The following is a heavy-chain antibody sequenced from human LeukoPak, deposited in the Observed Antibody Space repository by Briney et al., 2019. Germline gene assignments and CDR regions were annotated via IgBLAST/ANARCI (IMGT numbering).Heavy chain of an antibody. J-gene: IGHJ1*01. CDR3: TTDRYCSCITCREYFQH. V-gene: IGHV3-15*01. D-gene: IGHD2-2*01. Sequence: GRSLRFSCAASGFTFSNAWMSWVRQAPGKGLECVGRIKRKSEDETTDYAAAVKRQYTIQRDDSKITLYQQMNSLKTEDTAMYYSTTDRYCSCITCREYFQHWGQDTRDTVSS. CDR1: GFTFSNAW. CDR2: IKRKSEDETT.